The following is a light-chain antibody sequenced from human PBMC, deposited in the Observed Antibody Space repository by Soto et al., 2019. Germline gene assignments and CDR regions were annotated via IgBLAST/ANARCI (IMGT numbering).Light chain of an antibody. Sequence: EIEMTQSPATLSVSPGERATLSCRASQSVSSNLAWYQQKPGKAPRLLIYGASTRATGIPARFSGSGSGTVFTLTISSLQSDDFAVYCCQQYNNWRTFGQGTKVELK. CDR2: GAS. J-gene: IGKJ1*01. V-gene: IGKV3D-15*01. CDR1: QSVSSN. CDR3: QQYNNWRT.